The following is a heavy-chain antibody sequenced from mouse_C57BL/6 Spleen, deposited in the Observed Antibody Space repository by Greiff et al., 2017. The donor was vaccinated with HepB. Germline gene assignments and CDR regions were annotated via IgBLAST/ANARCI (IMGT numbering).Heavy chain of an antibody. D-gene: IGHD1-1*01. J-gene: IGHJ2*01. Sequence: EVKLQESGAELVRPGASVKLSCTASGFNINDYYMHWVKQRAEQGLEWIGRIDPEDGDTEYAPKFQGKATMTADTSSNTAYLQLSSLTAEDAAVYYCTRGREYYIDYWGQGTTLTVSS. CDR2: IDPEDGDT. CDR3: TRGREYYIDY. V-gene: IGHV14-1*01. CDR1: GFNINDYY.